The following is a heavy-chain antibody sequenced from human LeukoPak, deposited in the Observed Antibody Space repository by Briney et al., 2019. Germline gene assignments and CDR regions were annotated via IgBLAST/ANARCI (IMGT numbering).Heavy chain of an antibody. V-gene: IGHV4-4*02. CDR1: GGSISSSNW. D-gene: IGHD1-1*01. CDR2: IYHSGST. Sequence: PSETLSLTCAVSGGSISSSNWWSWVRQPPGKGLEWIGEIYHSGSTNYNPSLKSRVTISVDKSKNQFSLKLSSVTAADTAVYYCARGPLGWSEDWYFDLWGRGTLVTVSS. J-gene: IGHJ2*01. CDR3: ARGPLGWSEDWYFDL.